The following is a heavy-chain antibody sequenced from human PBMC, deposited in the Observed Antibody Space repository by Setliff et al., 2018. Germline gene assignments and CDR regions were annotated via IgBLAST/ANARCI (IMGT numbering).Heavy chain of an antibody. Sequence: GGSLRLSCAASGFTFDDYAMHWVRQAPGKGLEWVSGISWNSGSIGYADSVKGRFTVSRDNAKNTLYLQMNSLRVEDTGVYYCARDSVSTGPTIDYWGQGTLVTVSS. CDR2: ISWNSGSI. CDR3: ARDSVSTGPTIDY. CDR1: GFTFDDYA. V-gene: IGHV3-9*01. D-gene: IGHD2-2*01. J-gene: IGHJ4*02.